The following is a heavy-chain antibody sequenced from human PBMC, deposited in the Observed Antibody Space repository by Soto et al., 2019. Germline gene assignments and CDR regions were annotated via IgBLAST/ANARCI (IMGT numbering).Heavy chain of an antibody. V-gene: IGHV4-59*01. CDR1: GGSISSYY. Sequence: ETLSLTCTVSGGSISSYYWSWIRQPPGKGLEWIGYIYYSGSTNYNPSLKSRVTISVDTSKNQFSLKLSSVTAADTAVYYCARAYVDTAMVNFDYWGQGTLVTVSS. CDR2: IYYSGST. J-gene: IGHJ4*02. D-gene: IGHD5-18*01. CDR3: ARAYVDTAMVNFDY.